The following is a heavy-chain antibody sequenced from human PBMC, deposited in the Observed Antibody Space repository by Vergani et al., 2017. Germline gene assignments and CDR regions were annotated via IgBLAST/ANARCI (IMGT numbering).Heavy chain of an antibody. J-gene: IGHJ4*02. V-gene: IGHV4-59*12. Sequence: QVQLQQWGAGLVKPSETLSLTCTVSGGSISSYYWSWIRQPPGKGLEWIGYIYYSGSTNYNPSLKSRVTISVDTSKNQFSLKLSSVTAADTAVYYCASWWHASYISGWGQGTLVTVSS. CDR1: GGSISSYY. CDR2: IYYSGST. CDR3: ASWWHASYISG. D-gene: IGHD2-15*01.